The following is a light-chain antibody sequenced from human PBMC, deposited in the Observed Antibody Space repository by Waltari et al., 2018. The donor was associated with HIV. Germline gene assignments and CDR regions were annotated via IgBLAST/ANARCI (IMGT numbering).Light chain of an antibody. V-gene: IGLV2-14*01. CDR2: EVT. J-gene: IGLJ2*01. Sequence: QSALTQPASVSGSPGQSITISCTGTSSDVGGYNYVSWYQQHPGKAPKVMIYEVTNRPSGVSNRCSGSKSGNTASLTISGLQAADEADYYCSSYTSSNTVVFGGGTKLTVL. CDR1: SSDVGGYNY. CDR3: SSYTSSNTVV.